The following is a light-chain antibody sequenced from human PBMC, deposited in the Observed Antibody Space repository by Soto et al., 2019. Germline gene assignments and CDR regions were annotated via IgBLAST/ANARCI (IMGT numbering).Light chain of an antibody. V-gene: IGLV2-11*01. CDR2: DVT. CDR1: SSDVGGYNS. Sequence: QSALAQPRSVSGSPGQSVTMSCSGTSSDVGGYNSVSWYQQFPGKAPKLMIYDVTKRPSGVPDRFSGSKSGNTASLTISGPQAEDEADYYCCSYAATYTLVFGGGTKVTV. J-gene: IGLJ2*01. CDR3: CSYAATYTLV.